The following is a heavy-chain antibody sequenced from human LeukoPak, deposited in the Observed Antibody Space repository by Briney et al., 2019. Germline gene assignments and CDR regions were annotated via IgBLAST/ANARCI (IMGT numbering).Heavy chain of an antibody. CDR3: ARIKWAAAND. V-gene: IGHV1-2*02. J-gene: IGHJ4*02. CDR2: INPNSGDT. CDR1: GYTFTGYY. D-gene: IGHD6-13*01. Sequence: RASVKVSCKASGYTFTGYYMHWVRQAPGQGLEWMGWINPNSGDTNYAQNFQGRVTMTRDTSINTAYMELSSLRSDDTAVYYCARIKWAAANDWGQGTLVTVSS.